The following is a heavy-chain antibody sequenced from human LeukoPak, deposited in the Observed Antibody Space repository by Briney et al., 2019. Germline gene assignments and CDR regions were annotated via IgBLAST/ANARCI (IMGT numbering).Heavy chain of an antibody. V-gene: IGHV3-30*02. CDR1: GFRLTTYG. J-gene: IGHJ4*02. Sequence: GSLRISCEVSGFRLTTYGTHWVRQAPGKGLEWVAYIPFDGSDEYYVDSVKGRFSISRDNSKNTLFLQMDSLRPEDTAVYYCARDRLLELPFDYWGQGTLVTVSS. D-gene: IGHD1-7*01. CDR2: IPFDGSDE. CDR3: ARDRLLELPFDY.